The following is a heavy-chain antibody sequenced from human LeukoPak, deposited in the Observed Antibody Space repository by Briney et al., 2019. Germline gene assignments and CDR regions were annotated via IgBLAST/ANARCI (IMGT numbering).Heavy chain of an antibody. CDR3: ARGMRLVRGLIFDY. D-gene: IGHD3-10*01. CDR2: MSGSGGSK. V-gene: IGHV3-23*01. J-gene: IGHJ4*02. CDR1: GFTFISDE. Sequence: GGSLRLSCAASGFTFISDEINWVPQARGKGLEWVSAMSGSGGSKSYTDSVTGRFTISRDNSKNTMYLQMNSLRAEDTAVYYCARGMRLVRGLIFDYWGQGTLVTVSS.